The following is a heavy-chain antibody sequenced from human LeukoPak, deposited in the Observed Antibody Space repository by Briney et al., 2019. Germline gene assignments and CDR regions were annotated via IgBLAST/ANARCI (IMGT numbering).Heavy chain of an antibody. CDR3: TRDRGTYNWFDP. CDR2: IDKKDNLYAT. Sequence: GGSLRLSCAASGFTFSGSAVHWVRQSSGKGLEWVGHIDKKDNLYATAYAESVKGRFTISRDDSKDTAFLHMDSLKTEDTALYYCTRDRGTYNWFDPWGQGTLVTVAS. V-gene: IGHV3-73*01. J-gene: IGHJ5*02. CDR1: GFTFSGSA. D-gene: IGHD2-15*01.